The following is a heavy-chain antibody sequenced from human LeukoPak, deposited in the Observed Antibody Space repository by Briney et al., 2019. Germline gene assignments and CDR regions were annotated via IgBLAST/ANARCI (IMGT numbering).Heavy chain of an antibody. J-gene: IGHJ1*01. D-gene: IGHD3-22*01. CDR2: INSDGSST. Sequence: GGSLRLSCAASGFTFSSYWMHWVRQAPGKGLVWVSRINSDGSSTSYADSVKGRFTISRDNAKNTLYLQMNSLRAEDTAVYYCARVGYYDSSGYYAYLQHWGPGTLVTVSS. V-gene: IGHV3-74*01. CDR3: ARVGYYDSSGYYAYLQH. CDR1: GFTFSSYW.